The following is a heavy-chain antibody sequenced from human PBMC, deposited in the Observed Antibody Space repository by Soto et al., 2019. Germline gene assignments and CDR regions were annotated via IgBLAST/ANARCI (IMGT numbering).Heavy chain of an antibody. CDR2: ISYDGSNK. V-gene: IGHV3-30-3*01. D-gene: IGHD2-21*01. Sequence: QVQLVESGGGVVQPGRSLRLSCAASGFTFSSYAMHWVRQAPGKGLEWVAVISYDGSNKYYADSVKGRFTISRDNSKNTLYLQMNSLRAEDTAVYYCARDLGRIGGADAFDIWGQGTMVTVSS. J-gene: IGHJ3*02. CDR1: GFTFSSYA. CDR3: ARDLGRIGGADAFDI.